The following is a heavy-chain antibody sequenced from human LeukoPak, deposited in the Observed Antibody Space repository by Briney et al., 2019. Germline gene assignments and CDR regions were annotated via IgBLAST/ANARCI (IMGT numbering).Heavy chain of an antibody. Sequence: GGSLRLSCAASEFTVSSSYMSWVRQAPGKGLEWVSVIYSSGNTYYADSVKGRFTISRDNSKNTLNLQMNSLREEDTAVFHCAKPTYYETSTGSRGGFDHWGQGTLVTVSS. J-gene: IGHJ4*02. CDR2: IYSSGNT. V-gene: IGHV3-66*03. CDR3: AKPTYYETSTGSRGGFDH. CDR1: EFTVSSSY. D-gene: IGHD3-9*01.